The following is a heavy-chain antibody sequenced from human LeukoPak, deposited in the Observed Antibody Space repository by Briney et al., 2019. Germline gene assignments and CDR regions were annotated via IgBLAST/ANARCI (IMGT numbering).Heavy chain of an antibody. CDR2: INPNSGGT. Sequence: ASVKVSCKASGYTFTGYYMHWVRQAPGQGLEWMGWINPNSGGTNYAQKFQGRVTMTRDTSISTAYMELSRLRSDDTAVYYCAGSELDSSDYPDLNYWGQGTLVTVSS. CDR3: AGSELDSSDYPDLNY. D-gene: IGHD3-22*01. J-gene: IGHJ4*02. V-gene: IGHV1-2*02. CDR1: GYTFTGYY.